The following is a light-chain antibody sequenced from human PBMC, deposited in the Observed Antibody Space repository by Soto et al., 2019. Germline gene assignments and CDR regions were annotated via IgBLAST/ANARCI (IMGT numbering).Light chain of an antibody. CDR2: ANN. CDR1: TSNTGAGYD. J-gene: IGLJ3*02. Sequence: QSVLTQPPSVSGAPGQRVTISCTGSTSNTGAGYDVHWYRHLPGTAPKLHIYANNNRPSGVPDRFSGSKSGTSASLAITGLQAEDEADYYCQSFDSSLSGWVFGGGTKLTVL. CDR3: QSFDSSLSGWV. V-gene: IGLV1-40*01.